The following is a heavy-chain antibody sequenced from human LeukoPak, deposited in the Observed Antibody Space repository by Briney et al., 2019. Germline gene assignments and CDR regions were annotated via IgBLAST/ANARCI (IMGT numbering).Heavy chain of an antibody. D-gene: IGHD4-17*01. CDR2: ISGSGGST. J-gene: IGHJ4*02. V-gene: IGHV3-23*01. CDR1: GFTFSSYA. Sequence: PGGSLRLSCAAPGFTFSSYAMSWVRQAPGKGLEWVSAISGSGGSTYYAGSVKGRFTISRDNSKNTLYLQMISVRAEDTALYYCAKDVVHDYDDYGLDYWGQGTLVTVSS. CDR3: AKDVVHDYDDYGLDY.